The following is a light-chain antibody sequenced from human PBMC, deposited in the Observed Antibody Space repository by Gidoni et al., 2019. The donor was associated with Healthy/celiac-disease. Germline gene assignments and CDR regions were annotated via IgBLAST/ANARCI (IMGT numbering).Light chain of an antibody. J-gene: IGKJ2*01. Sequence: DIQMTQPPASLSASVGDRVTITCRASQSISSYLNWYQQKPGKAPKLLFYAASSLQSGVPSRFSGSGSATDFTLTISSLQPEDFATYYCQQSYSTPYTFGQGTKLEIK. CDR2: AAS. V-gene: IGKV1-39*01. CDR1: QSISSY. CDR3: QQSYSTPYT.